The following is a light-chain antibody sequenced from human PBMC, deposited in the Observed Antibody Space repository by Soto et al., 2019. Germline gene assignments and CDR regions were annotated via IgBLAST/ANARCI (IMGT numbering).Light chain of an antibody. CDR3: QQYNNWPPWT. CDR1: QSVSSN. J-gene: IGKJ1*01. Sequence: EIVMTQSPATLSVSPGESATLSCRASQSVSSNLAWYQQKPGQAPRLLIYGASTRATGIPARFSGSGSGTEFTLTFSSLQSEDFAVYYCQQYNNWPPWTFGQGTKVDI. V-gene: IGKV3-15*01. CDR2: GAS.